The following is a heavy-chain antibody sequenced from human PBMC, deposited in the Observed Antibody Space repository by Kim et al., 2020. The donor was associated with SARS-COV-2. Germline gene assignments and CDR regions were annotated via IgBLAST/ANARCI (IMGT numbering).Heavy chain of an antibody. CDR1: GGTFSSYA. Sequence: SVKVSCKASGGTFSSYAISWVRQAPGQGLEWMGGIIPIFGTANYAQKFQGRVTITADESTSTAYMELSSLRSGDTAVYYCARDVRGSYWPKGDAFDIWGQGTMVTVSS. CDR3: ARDVRGSYWPKGDAFDI. D-gene: IGHD1-26*01. CDR2: IIPIFGTA. V-gene: IGHV1-69*13. J-gene: IGHJ3*02.